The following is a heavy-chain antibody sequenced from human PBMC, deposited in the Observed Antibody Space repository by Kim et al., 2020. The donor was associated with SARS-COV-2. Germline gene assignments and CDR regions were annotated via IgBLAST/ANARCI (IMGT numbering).Heavy chain of an antibody. J-gene: IGHJ4*02. V-gene: IGHV1-18*01. CDR3: ARAYIVLIDY. Sequence: NTNYAPKLQGRVTMTTDTSTSTAYMELRSLRSDDTAVYYCARAYIVLIDYWGQGTLVTVSS. D-gene: IGHD2-8*01. CDR2: NT.